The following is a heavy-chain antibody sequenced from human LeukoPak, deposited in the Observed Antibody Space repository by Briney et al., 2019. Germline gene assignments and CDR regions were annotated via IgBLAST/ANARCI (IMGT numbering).Heavy chain of an antibody. Sequence: SVKVSCKASGGTFSGNSITWVRQAPGQGLEWMGRFIPILNTTNYAQDFQGRVTLTADKSTSTAYMEQMSLGSEDTAVYYCARETRDSNWNSVAYLDHWGQGTLVTVSS. CDR1: GGTFSGNS. J-gene: IGHJ4*02. CDR3: ARETRDSNWNSVAYLDH. V-gene: IGHV1-69*06. D-gene: IGHD1-7*01. CDR2: FIPILNTT.